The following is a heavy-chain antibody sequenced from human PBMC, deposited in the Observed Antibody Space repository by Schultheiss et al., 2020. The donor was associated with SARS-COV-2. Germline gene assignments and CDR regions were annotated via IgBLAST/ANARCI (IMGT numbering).Heavy chain of an antibody. D-gene: IGHD3-3*02. CDR2: INHSGST. V-gene: IGHV4-34*01. CDR1: GGSFSGYY. J-gene: IGHJ6*03. Sequence: SQTLSLTCAVYGGSFSGYYWSWIRQPPGKGLEWIGEINHSGSTNYNPSLKSRVTMSVDTSKNQFSLKLSSVTAADTAVYYCARELGTLYYYYYMDVWGKGTTVTVSS. CDR3: ARELGTLYYYYYMDV.